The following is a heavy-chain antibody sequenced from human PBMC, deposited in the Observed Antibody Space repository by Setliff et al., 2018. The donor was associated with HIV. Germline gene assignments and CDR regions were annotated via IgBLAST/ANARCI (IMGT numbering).Heavy chain of an antibody. J-gene: IGHJ3*02. V-gene: IGHV4-34*01. Sequence: PSETLSLTCAVYGGSFSGHYWNWIRQSPGKGLEWIGEINHNGNTNNNPSLESRVTTSVDTSKNQFSLKLSSVTAADTAVYYCARDQEAVAPSAAFDIWGQGTMVTVSS. D-gene: IGHD6-19*01. CDR1: GGSFSGHY. CDR3: ARDQEAVAPSAAFDI. CDR2: INHNGNT.